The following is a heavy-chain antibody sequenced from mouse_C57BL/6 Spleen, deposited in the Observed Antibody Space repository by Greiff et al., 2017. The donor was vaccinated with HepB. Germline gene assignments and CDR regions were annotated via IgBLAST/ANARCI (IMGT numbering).Heavy chain of an antibody. CDR3: ARGGGNYYYAMDY. CDR2: INPYNGGT. Sequence: VQLQQSGPVLVKPGASVKMSCKASGYTFTDYYVNWVKQSHGKSLEWIGVINPYNGGTSYNQKFKGKATLTVDKSSSTAYMELNSLTSEDSAVYYCARGGGNYYYAMDYWGQGTSVTVSS. J-gene: IGHJ4*01. V-gene: IGHV1-19*01. D-gene: IGHD2-1*01. CDR1: GYTFTDYY.